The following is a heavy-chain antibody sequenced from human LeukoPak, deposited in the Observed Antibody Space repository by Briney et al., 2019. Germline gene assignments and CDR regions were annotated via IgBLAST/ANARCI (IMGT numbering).Heavy chain of an antibody. D-gene: IGHD3-9*01. J-gene: IGHJ4*02. Sequence: GGSLRLSCAASGFTFSSYSMNWVRQAPGKGLEWVSVIYSGGSTYYADSVKGRFTISRDNSKNTLYLQMNSLRAEDTAVYYCARVGGYDILTGYQEYFDYWGQGTLVTVSS. V-gene: IGHV3-53*01. CDR1: GFTFSSYS. CDR2: IYSGGST. CDR3: ARVGGYDILTGYQEYFDY.